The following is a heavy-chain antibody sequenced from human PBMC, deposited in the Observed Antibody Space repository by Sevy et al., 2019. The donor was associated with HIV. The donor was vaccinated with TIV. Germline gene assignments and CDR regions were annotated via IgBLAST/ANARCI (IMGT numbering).Heavy chain of an antibody. CDR1: GFTFSSYS. Sequence: GGSLRLSCAASGFTFSSYSMNWVRQAPGKGLEWVSYISSSSSTIYYADSVKGRFTISRDNSDNILYLHMNSLRSEDTAVYYCAKDFTGYNGMDVWGQGTMVTVSS. CDR2: ISSSSSTI. D-gene: IGHD3-9*01. CDR3: AKDFTGYNGMDV. V-gene: IGHV3-48*04. J-gene: IGHJ6*02.